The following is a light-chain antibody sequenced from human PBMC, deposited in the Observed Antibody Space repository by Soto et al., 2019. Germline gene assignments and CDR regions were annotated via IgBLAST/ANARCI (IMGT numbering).Light chain of an antibody. Sequence: DFVMTQSPVSLSVTPGDPASISCRSSPSLLDSDDGITYLDWFLQKPGQSPQLLIYTVSYRASGVPDRFSGSGSGTDFTLKISRVEAEDVGVYYCMQRIRFPLTFGGGTKVEIK. CDR2: TVS. V-gene: IGKV2-40*01. J-gene: IGKJ4*01. CDR3: MQRIRFPLT. CDR1: PSLLDSDDGITY.